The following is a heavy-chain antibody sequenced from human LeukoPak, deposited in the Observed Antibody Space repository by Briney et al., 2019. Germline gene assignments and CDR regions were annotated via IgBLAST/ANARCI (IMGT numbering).Heavy chain of an antibody. D-gene: IGHD3-22*01. CDR2: INQDGSEK. Sequence: GGSLRLSCAASGFTFSSYWMSWVRQAPGKGLEWVANINQDGSEKYYVDSVKGRFTISRDNAKNSLYLQMNSLRAEDTAVYYCARDLSGYYDSSGYYYVVYPHYWGQGTLVTVSS. V-gene: IGHV3-7*01. J-gene: IGHJ4*02. CDR1: GFTFSSYW. CDR3: ARDLSGYYDSSGYYYVVYPHY.